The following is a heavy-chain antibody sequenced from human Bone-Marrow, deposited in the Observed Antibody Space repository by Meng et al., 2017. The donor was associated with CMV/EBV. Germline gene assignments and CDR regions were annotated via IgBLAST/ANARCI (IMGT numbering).Heavy chain of an antibody. V-gene: IGHV4-39*07. D-gene: IGHD2/OR15-2a*01. CDR3: ARGEGTTSNGFDY. CDR1: GGSISSSTYY. CDR2: IYHSGNT. Sequence: SETLSLTCTVSGGSISSSTYYWGWTRQPPGKGLEWIGSIYHSGNTYYNPSLKSRVTISVDTSKSQFSLKLSSVTAANTAVYYCARGEGTTSNGFDYWGQGTLVTVSS. J-gene: IGHJ4*02.